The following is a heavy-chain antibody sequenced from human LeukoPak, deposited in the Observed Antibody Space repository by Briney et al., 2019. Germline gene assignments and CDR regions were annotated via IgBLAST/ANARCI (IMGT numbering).Heavy chain of an antibody. CDR3: ARVSGRLERQSDLDY. CDR2: ISSSSSYI. J-gene: IGHJ4*02. V-gene: IGHV3-21*01. Sequence: GGSLRLSCAASGFTFSSYSMNWVRQAPGKGLEWVSSISSSSSYIYYADSVKGRFTISRDNAKNSLYLQMISLRADDTAVYYCARVSGRLERQSDLDYWGQGTLVIVSS. D-gene: IGHD1-1*01. CDR1: GFTFSSYS.